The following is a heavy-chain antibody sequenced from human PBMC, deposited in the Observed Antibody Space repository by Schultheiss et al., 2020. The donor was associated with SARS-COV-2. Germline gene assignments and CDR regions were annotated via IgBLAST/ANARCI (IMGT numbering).Heavy chain of an antibody. D-gene: IGHD5-12*01. J-gene: IGHJ2*01. CDR1: GFTFSNYA. CDR3: ARDGLNWYFDL. CDR2: ISGSGTTI. V-gene: IGHV3-11*01. Sequence: GGSLRLSCTASGFTFSNYAMSWVRQAPGKGLEWVSAISGSGTTIYYADSVKGRFTISRDNAKNSLYLQMNSLRAEDTAVYYCARDGLNWYFDLWGRGTLVTVSS.